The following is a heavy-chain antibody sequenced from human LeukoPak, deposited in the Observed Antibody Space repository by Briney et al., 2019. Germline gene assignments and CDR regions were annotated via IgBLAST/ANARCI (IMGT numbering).Heavy chain of an antibody. V-gene: IGHV1-8*03. CDR2: MNPNSGNT. Sequence: ASVKVSCKASGYTFTSYDINWVRQATGQGLEWMGWMNPNSGNTGYTQKFQGRVTITRNTSISTAYMELSSLGSEDTAVYYCARARIAAAGRAFDIWGQGTMVTVSS. D-gene: IGHD6-13*01. J-gene: IGHJ3*02. CDR3: ARARIAAAGRAFDI. CDR1: GYTFTSYD.